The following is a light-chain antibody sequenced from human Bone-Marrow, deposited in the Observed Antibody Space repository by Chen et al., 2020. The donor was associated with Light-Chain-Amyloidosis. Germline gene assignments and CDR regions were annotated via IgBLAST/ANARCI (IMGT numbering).Light chain of an antibody. CDR1: QSVSSSY. CDR3: QQYVSSPRT. Sequence: EIVLTKSPGTLSLSPGERATLSCRASQSVSSSYLAWYQQKPGQAPRLLIYGASSRATGIPDRFSGSGSGTDFTLTISRLEPEDFAVYYCQQYVSSPRTFGQGTKVEIK. J-gene: IGKJ1*01. V-gene: IGKV3-20*01. CDR2: GAS.